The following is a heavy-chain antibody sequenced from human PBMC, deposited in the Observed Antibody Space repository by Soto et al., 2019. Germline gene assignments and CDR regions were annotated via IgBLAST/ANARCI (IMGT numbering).Heavy chain of an antibody. Sequence: QVQLQESGPGLVKPSETLSLTCTVSGGSVSSGSYYWSWIRQPPGKGLEWIGYIYYSGSTNYNPSLKSRVTISVDTSKNQFSLKLSSVTAADTAVYYCARAYCSGGSCYFGVQSNWFDPWGQGTLVTVSS. CDR1: GGSVSSGSYY. CDR3: ARAYCSGGSCYFGVQSNWFDP. D-gene: IGHD2-15*01. CDR2: IYYSGST. V-gene: IGHV4-61*01. J-gene: IGHJ5*02.